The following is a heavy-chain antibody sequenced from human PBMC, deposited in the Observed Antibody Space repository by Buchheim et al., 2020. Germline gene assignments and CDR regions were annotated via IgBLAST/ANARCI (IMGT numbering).Heavy chain of an antibody. V-gene: IGHV1-46*03. CDR3: ARGTTLRYLDH. CDR1: GYTFTSNY. D-gene: IGHD1-7*01. CDR2: VNPSGGST. Sequence: QVQLVQSGAEVKKPGASVKVSCKASGYTFTSNYMHWVRQAPGQGLEWMGLVNPSGGSTTYAQKFQGRVTMTRDPSTSIVYMELSSLTSEDTAVYYCARGTTLRYLDHWGQGTL. J-gene: IGHJ4*02.